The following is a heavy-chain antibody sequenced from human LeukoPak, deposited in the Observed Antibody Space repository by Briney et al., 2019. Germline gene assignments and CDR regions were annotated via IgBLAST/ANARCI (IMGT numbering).Heavy chain of an antibody. Sequence: ASVKVSCKASGYTFTSYGISWVRQAPGQGLEWMGWISAYNGNTNYAQKFQGRVTMTRDTSTSTVYMELSSLRSEDTAVYYCARDLSKVGYDFWSGYYSQGDAFDIWGQGTMVTVSS. CDR3: ARDLSKVGYDFWSGYYSQGDAFDI. J-gene: IGHJ3*02. D-gene: IGHD3-3*01. CDR1: GYTFTSYG. CDR2: ISAYNGNT. V-gene: IGHV1-18*04.